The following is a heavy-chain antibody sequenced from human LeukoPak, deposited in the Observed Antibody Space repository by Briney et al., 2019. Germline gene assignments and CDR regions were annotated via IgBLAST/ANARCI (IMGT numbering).Heavy chain of an antibody. CDR3: ARVGYSSSWYDY. J-gene: IGHJ4*02. Sequence: GGSLRLSCAASGFTVSSNYMSWVRQAPGKGLEWVSVIYSGGSTYYADSVKGRFTISRDNSKNTLYLQMNSLRAEDTAVYYCARVGYSSSWYDYWGQGTLVTVSS. V-gene: IGHV3-66*01. CDR1: GFTVSSNY. CDR2: IYSGGST. D-gene: IGHD6-13*01.